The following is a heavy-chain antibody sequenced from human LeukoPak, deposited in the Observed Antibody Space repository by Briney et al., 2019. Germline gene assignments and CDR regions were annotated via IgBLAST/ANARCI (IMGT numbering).Heavy chain of an antibody. CDR3: ARESNKYYDSSGYYFDY. CDR1: GGSFSGYY. Sequence: PSETLSLTCAVYGGSFSGYYWSWIRQPPGKGLEWIGEINHSGSTNYNPSLKSRVTISVDTSKNQFSLKLGSVTAADTAVYYCARESNKYYDSSGYYFDYWGQGTLVTVSS. V-gene: IGHV4-34*01. D-gene: IGHD3-22*01. CDR2: INHSGST. J-gene: IGHJ4*02.